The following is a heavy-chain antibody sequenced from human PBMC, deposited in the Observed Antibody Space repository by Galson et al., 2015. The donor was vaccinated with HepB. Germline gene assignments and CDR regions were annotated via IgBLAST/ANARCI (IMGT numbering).Heavy chain of an antibody. Sequence: SLRLSCAASGFTFSNFTMSWVRQAPGKGLQWVSSISPSGGATYYADSVKGRFTISRDNSKNTLYLQMNSLRADDTAVFYCAKDRDDYDSNGYYYLFSWGQGTLVTVSS. J-gene: IGHJ4*02. CDR2: ISPSGGAT. D-gene: IGHD3-22*01. V-gene: IGHV3-23*01. CDR3: AKDRDDYDSNGYYYLFS. CDR1: GFTFSNFT.